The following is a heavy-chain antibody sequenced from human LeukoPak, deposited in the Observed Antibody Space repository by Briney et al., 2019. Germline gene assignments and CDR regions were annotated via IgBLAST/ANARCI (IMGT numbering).Heavy chain of an antibody. CDR1: GGSISSYY. V-gene: IGHV4-4*09. CDR2: INTSGST. Sequence: PSETLSLTCTVSGGSISSYYWSWIRQPPGKGLEWIGYINTSGSTNYNPSLKSRVTISVDTSKNQFSLKLSSVTAADTAVYYCARHEAGGEYFQHWGQGTLVTVSS. J-gene: IGHJ1*01. D-gene: IGHD1-14*01. CDR3: ARHEAGGEYFQH.